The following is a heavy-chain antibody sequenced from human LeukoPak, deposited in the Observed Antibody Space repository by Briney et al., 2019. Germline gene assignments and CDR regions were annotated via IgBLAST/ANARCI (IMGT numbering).Heavy chain of an antibody. Sequence: PGGSLRLSCAASGFRFSDYWMSWVRQAPGKGLEWVANIKQDGSEKYYVDSVKGRFTISRDNAKNSLYLQMNSLRAEDTAVYYCARDGYNSGFDYWGQGTLVTVSS. CDR2: IKQDGSEK. CDR1: GFRFSDYW. J-gene: IGHJ4*02. V-gene: IGHV3-7*01. D-gene: IGHD5-24*01. CDR3: ARDGYNSGFDY.